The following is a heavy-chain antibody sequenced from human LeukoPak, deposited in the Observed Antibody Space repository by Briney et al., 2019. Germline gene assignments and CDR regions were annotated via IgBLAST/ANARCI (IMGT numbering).Heavy chain of an antibody. V-gene: IGHV3-23*01. J-gene: IGHJ4*02. CDR1: GFTFSSYA. CDR3: ARDQLAFGLFDY. CDR2: ISGSGGST. D-gene: IGHD3/OR15-3a*01. Sequence: QTGGSLRLSCAASGFTFSSYAMTWVRQAPGKGLEWVSTISGSGGSTFYADSVKGRFTISRDSSKNTLYLQMNSLRAEDTAVYYCARDQLAFGLFDYWGQGTLVTVSS.